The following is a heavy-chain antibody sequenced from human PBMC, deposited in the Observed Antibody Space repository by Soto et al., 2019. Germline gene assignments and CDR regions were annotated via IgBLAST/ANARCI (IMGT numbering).Heavy chain of an antibody. CDR1: GYIFTTYG. CDR3: ARGRYGDY. CDR2: ISAHNGNT. V-gene: IGHV1-18*01. D-gene: IGHD1-1*01. J-gene: IGHJ4*02. Sequence: QVHLVQSGAEVKKPGESVKVSCKGSGYIFTTYGITWVRQAPGQGLEWMGWISAHNGNTNYAQKLQGRVTVTRDTSTSTAYMELRNLRSDDTAVYYCARGRYGDYWGQGALVTVSS.